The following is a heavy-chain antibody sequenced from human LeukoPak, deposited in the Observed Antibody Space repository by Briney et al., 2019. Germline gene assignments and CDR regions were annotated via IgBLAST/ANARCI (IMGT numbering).Heavy chain of an antibody. V-gene: IGHV3-66*04. CDR3: AGHYDSSGYRVDVFDI. CDR1: GFTVSTNY. CDR2: MYTLGNT. D-gene: IGHD3-22*01. Sequence: GGSLRLSCAASGFTVSTNYMTWIRQAPGKGLEWVSVMYTLGNTNYADSVKGRFTISRDNAKNSLYLQMNSLRAEDTAVYFCAGHYDSSGYRVDVFDIWGQGTMVTVSS. J-gene: IGHJ3*02.